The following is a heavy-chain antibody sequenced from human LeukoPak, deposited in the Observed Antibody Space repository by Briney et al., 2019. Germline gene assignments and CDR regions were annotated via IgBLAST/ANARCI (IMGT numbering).Heavy chain of an antibody. CDR2: ISLTSSFI. J-gene: IGHJ4*02. Sequence: GGSLRLSCAASGFTFSSYTMNWVRQAPGKGLEWVSSISLTSSFIYYADSVKGRFTISRDDARNSLYLQMDSLRADDTAVYYCARDRVGYYDSSGYSQLLYYFDYWGQGTLVTVSS. D-gene: IGHD3-22*01. CDR3: ARDRVGYYDSSGYSQLLYYFDY. V-gene: IGHV3-21*01. CDR1: GFTFSSYT.